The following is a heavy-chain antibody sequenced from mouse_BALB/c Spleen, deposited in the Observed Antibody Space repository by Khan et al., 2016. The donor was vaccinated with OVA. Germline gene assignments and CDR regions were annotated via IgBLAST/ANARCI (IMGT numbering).Heavy chain of an antibody. CDR2: IHYGGNT. J-gene: IGHJ3*01. CDR3: ARAGRWFPY. Sequence: EVELVESGPDLVKPSQSLSLTCTVTGYSITSGYSWHWIRQFPGNKLEWMGYIHYGGNTNYNPSLKSRISINRDTSRKQLFLQLNSVTTEGTGTYYCARAGRWFPYWGQGTLVTVSA. V-gene: IGHV3-1*02. CDR1: GYSITSGYS.